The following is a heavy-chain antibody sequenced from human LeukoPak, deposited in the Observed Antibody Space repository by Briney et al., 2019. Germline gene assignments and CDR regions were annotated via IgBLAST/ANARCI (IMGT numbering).Heavy chain of an antibody. CDR3: ARDPLTNPGLYYFDY. J-gene: IGHJ4*02. CDR2: INHSGST. CDR1: GGSISHYY. D-gene: IGHD1-14*01. V-gene: IGHV4-34*01. Sequence: PSETLSLTCAVYGGSISHYYWSWIRQSPGKGLECIGEINHSGSTNYNPSLKSRVTISVDTSKNQFSLKLSSVTAADTAVYYCARDPLTNPGLYYFDYWGQGTLVTVSS.